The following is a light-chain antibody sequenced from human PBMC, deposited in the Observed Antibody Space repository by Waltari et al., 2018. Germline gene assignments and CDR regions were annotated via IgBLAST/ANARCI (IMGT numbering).Light chain of an antibody. CDR1: SSDVGVYTY. CDR3: SSYTSSSTPVV. Sequence: QSALTQPASVSGSPGQSITISCTGPSSDVGVYTYRSWYQQHPGKAPKLMIYDVSKRHSGVSNRFSGSKSGNTASLTISGLQAEDEADYYCSSYTSSSTPVVFGGGTKLTVL. CDR2: DVS. J-gene: IGLJ2*01. V-gene: IGLV2-14*01.